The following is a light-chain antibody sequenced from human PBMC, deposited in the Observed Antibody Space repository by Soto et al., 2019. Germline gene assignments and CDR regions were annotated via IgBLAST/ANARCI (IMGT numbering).Light chain of an antibody. CDR1: QSVSSN. CDR2: GAS. Sequence: IVMTQSPAPLSVSPGERATLSCRASQSVSSNLAWYQQKPGQAPRLLICGASTRATGIPARFSGSGSGTEFTLTISCRQSEDFAVYYCQQYNNWPYTFGQGTKLEIK. CDR3: QQYNNWPYT. J-gene: IGKJ2*01. V-gene: IGKV3-15*01.